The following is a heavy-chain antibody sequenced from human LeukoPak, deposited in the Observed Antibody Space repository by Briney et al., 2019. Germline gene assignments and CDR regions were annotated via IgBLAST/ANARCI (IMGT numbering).Heavy chain of an antibody. J-gene: IGHJ4*02. Sequence: SETLSLTCAVYGGSFSGYYWSWIRQPPGKGLEWIGEINHSGSTNYNPSLKSRVTISVDTSKNQFSLKLSSVTAADTAVYYCARARPNSIFDYWGQGTLVTVSS. CDR2: INHSGST. CDR3: ARARPNSIFDY. CDR1: GGSFSGYY. V-gene: IGHV4-34*01. D-gene: IGHD1-7*01.